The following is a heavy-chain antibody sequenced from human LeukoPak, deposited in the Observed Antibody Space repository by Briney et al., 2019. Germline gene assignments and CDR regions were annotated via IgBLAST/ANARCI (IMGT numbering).Heavy chain of an antibody. D-gene: IGHD4/OR15-4a*01. CDR1: GCRFTSYW. Sequence: GESLNTSCKGSGCRFTSYWIGLVRETPGQGLGGMGIIYPGDSDARYSPSFQGQVTISVDKSISTAYLQWNSLKASDTAIYYCARDMGLFRWLDYWGQGTLVTVSS. J-gene: IGHJ4*02. CDR3: ARDMGLFRWLDY. V-gene: IGHV5-51*01. CDR2: IYPGDSDA.